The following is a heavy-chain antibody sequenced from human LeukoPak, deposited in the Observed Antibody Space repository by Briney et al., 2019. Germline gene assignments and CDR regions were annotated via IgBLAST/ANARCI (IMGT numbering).Heavy chain of an antibody. D-gene: IGHD3-16*01. CDR1: GFTFDDYA. CDR3: ARGDGGSSVDY. J-gene: IGHJ4*02. Sequence: PEGSLRLSCAASGFTFDDYAMHWVRQAPGKGLEWVSLISWDGGSTYYADSVKGRFTISRDNSKNSLYLQMNSLRAEDTALYYCARGDGGSSVDYWGQGTLVTVSS. CDR2: ISWDGGST. V-gene: IGHV3-43D*03.